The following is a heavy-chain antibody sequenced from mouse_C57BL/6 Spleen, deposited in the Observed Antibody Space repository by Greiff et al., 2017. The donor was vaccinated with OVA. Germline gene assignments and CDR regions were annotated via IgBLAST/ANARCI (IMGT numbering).Heavy chain of an antibody. D-gene: IGHD4-1*01. CDR3: AKETGTPYVDY. CDR1: GYTFTSYW. J-gene: IGHJ2*01. Sequence: QVQLQQPGAELVKPGASVKLSCKASGYTFTSYWMHWVKQRPGQGLEWIGMIHPNSGSTNYNEKFKSKATLTVDKSSSTAYMQLSSLTSEDSAVYYCAKETGTPYVDYWGQGTTLTVSS. CDR2: IHPNSGST. V-gene: IGHV1-64*01.